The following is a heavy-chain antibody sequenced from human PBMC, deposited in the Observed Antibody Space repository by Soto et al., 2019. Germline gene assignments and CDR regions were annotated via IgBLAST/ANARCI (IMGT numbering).Heavy chain of an antibody. CDR2: IYHSGST. Sequence: SDTLSLTCSVCGGSIGSSTGWSWVRQPPGKGLEWIGEIYHSGSTNYNPSLKSRVTISVDKSKNQFSLKLSSVTAADTAVYYCASVRGGYYYAMDVWGQGTTVT. CDR3: ASVRGGYYYAMDV. J-gene: IGHJ6*02. D-gene: IGHD3-10*02. CDR1: GGSIGSSTG. V-gene: IGHV4-4*02.